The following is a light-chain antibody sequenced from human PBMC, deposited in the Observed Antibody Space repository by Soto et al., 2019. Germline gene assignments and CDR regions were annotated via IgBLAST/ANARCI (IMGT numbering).Light chain of an antibody. Sequence: DIQMTQSPSSLSASVGDRVTITCRASQGISNYLAWYQQIPGKVPKLLISAASTLQSGVPSRFSGSGSGTDFTLYISSLQHDDVACYYCQKYTNVPTFGGGIKVEIK. CDR3: QKYTNVPT. V-gene: IGKV1-27*01. CDR2: AAS. CDR1: QGISNY. J-gene: IGKJ4*01.